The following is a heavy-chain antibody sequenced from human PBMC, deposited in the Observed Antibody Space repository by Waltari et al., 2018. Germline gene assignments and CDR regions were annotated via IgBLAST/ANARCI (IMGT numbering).Heavy chain of an antibody. CDR3: ARGIRHCTGGVCYTGTKGHPRNYYYYYMDV. D-gene: IGHD2-8*02. J-gene: IGHJ6*03. Sequence: QVQLQQWGAGLLKPSETLSLTCAVYGGSFSGYYWSWIRQPPGKGLEWIGEINHSGSTNYNPSLKSRVTVAVDTAKNQCSLKLSSVTAADTAVYYCARGIRHCTGGVCYTGTKGHPRNYYYYYMDVWGKGTTVTVSS. CDR2: INHSGST. CDR1: GGSFSGYY. V-gene: IGHV4-34*01.